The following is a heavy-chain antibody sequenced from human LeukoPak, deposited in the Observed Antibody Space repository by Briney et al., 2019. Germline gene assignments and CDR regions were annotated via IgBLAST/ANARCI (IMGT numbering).Heavy chain of an antibody. D-gene: IGHD2-2*01. J-gene: IGHJ4*02. CDR2: IRYDGSNK. CDR3: AKDRYCSSTRCYGDFDY. V-gene: IGHV3-30*02. CDR1: GFTFSSYG. Sequence: PGGSLRLSCAASGFTFSSYGMHWVRQAPGKGLEWVAFIRYDGSNKYYADSVKGRFTISRDNSKNTLYLQMNSLRAEDTAVYYCAKDRYCSSTRCYGDFDYWGQGTQVTVSS.